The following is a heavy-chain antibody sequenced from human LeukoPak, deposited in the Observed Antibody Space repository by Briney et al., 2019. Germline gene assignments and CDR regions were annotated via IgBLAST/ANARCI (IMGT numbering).Heavy chain of an antibody. CDR1: GGSISSYY. V-gene: IGHV4-59*01. CDR2: IYYSGST. D-gene: IGHD3-16*02. CDR3: ARAPGELSYDY. Sequence: SETLSLTCTVSGGSISSYYWSWIRQPPGKGLEWIGYIYYSGSTNYNPSLKSRVTISVDTSKNQFSLKLSSVTAADTAVYYCARAPGELSYDYWGQGTLVTVSS. J-gene: IGHJ4*02.